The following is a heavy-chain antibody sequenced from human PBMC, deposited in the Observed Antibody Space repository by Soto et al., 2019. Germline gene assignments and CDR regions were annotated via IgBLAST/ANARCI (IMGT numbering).Heavy chain of an antibody. CDR1: GFTFDDYA. CDR3: AKDGTAADYYYGMDI. CDR2: ISWDGGST. V-gene: IGHV3-43D*03. J-gene: IGHJ6*02. D-gene: IGHD6-13*01. Sequence: GGSLRLSCAASGFTFDDYAMHWVRQAPGKGLEWVSLISWDGGSTYYADSVKGRFTISRDNSKNSLYLQMNSLRAEATALYYCAKDGTAADYYYGMDIWGQGTTVTVSS.